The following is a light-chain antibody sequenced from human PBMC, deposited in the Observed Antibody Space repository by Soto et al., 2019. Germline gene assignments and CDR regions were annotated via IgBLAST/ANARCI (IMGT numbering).Light chain of an antibody. CDR1: QSVSNNY. J-gene: IGKJ1*01. V-gene: IGKV3-20*01. Sequence: IVLTQSPGTPSLSQGERATLSCRASQSVSNNYLAWYQQKPGQAPRLLIYGASNRATGIPDRFSGSGSGTDFTLTISRLEPEDFAVYYCQQYGSSGTFGQGTKVDIK. CDR3: QQYGSSGT. CDR2: GAS.